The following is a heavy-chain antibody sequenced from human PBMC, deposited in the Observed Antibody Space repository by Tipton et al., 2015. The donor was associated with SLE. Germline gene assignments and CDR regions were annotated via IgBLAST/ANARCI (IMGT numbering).Heavy chain of an antibody. D-gene: IGHD4-11*01. Sequence: TLSLTCTVSGGSLSSSRYYWGWIRKPPGKGLALIGSIFHSGTAYYNPSLKSRVTISVDTSKNQISLKLSSVTAADTAVYYCARYPESNYHWFGPWGQGALVTVSS. CDR1: GGSLSSSRYY. CDR3: ARYPESNYHWFGP. J-gene: IGHJ5*02. CDR2: IFHSGTA. V-gene: IGHV4-39*07.